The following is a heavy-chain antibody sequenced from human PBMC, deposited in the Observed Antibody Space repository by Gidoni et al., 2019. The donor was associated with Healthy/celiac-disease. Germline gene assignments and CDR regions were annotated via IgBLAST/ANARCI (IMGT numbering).Heavy chain of an antibody. Sequence: QVQLVQSGAEVKKPGASVKVSCKASGYTFTSYYMHWVRQAPGQGLEWMGIINPSGGSTSYAQKFQCRVTMTRDTSTSTVYMELSSLRSEDTAVYYCARDQQLVYGMDVWGQGTTVTVSS. CDR3: ARDQQLVYGMDV. D-gene: IGHD6-6*01. CDR2: INPSGGST. V-gene: IGHV1-46*01. CDR1: GYTFTSYY. J-gene: IGHJ6*02.